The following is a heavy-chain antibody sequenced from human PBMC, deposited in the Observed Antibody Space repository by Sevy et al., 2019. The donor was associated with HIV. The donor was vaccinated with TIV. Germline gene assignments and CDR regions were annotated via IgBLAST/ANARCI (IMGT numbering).Heavy chain of an antibody. J-gene: IGHJ4*02. CDR3: AGSYSSSWDFLYCFEY. Sequence: GGSLRLSCAASGFTFSSYSVSWVRQAPGKGLEWVASISSSSSYIYYAGSLKGRFTISRDNAKNSLFLHMNTLRAEDAAVYYCAGSYSSSWDFLYCFEYWGQGTPVTVSS. V-gene: IGHV3-21*01. CDR2: ISSSSSYI. D-gene: IGHD6-13*01. CDR1: GFTFSSYS.